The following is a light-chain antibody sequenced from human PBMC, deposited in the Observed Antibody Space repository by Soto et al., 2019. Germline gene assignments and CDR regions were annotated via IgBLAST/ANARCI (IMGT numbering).Light chain of an antibody. J-gene: IGLJ1*01. CDR3: CSYAGTYVYV. V-gene: IGLV2-11*01. CDR1: SSDVGGYNF. Sequence: QSVLTQPRSVSGSPGQSVTVSCTGTSSDVGGYNFVSWYQQHPGKAPKLMIYDVSKRPSGVPDRFSGSKSGNTASLTISGLQAEDEAVYFCCSYAGTYVYVFGTGTQLTVL. CDR2: DVS.